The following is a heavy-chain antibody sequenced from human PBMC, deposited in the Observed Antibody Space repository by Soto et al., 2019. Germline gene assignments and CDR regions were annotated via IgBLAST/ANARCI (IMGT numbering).Heavy chain of an antibody. D-gene: IGHD6-19*01. J-gene: IGHJ6*02. CDR1: GYTFTSYY. V-gene: IGHV1-46*01. Sequence: QVQLVQSGAEVKKPGASVKVSCKASGYTFTSYYMHWVRKGPGQGLEWMGIINPSGGSTSYAQKFQRRVTMTSDTSTSTVYMELSSLRSEDTAVYYCARMYSSGWYGGYYYYGMDVWGQGTTVTVSS. CDR3: ARMYSSGWYGGYYYYGMDV. CDR2: INPSGGST.